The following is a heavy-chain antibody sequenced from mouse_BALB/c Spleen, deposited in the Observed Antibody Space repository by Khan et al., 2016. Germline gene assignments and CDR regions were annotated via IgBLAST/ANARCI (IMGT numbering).Heavy chain of an antibody. J-gene: IGHJ4*01. V-gene: IGHV3-2*02. CDR1: GYSITSDYA. D-gene: IGHD1-2*01. CDR2: IIYSGST. CDR3: ARTPTAYYAMDY. Sequence: DMQLQESGPGLVKPSQSLSLTCTVTGYSITSDYAWNWIRQFPGNKLEWMGYIIYSGSTRYYPSLKSRISVTRDTSKNQFFLQLNSVTTEDTATYYCARTPTAYYAMDYWGQGTSVTVSS.